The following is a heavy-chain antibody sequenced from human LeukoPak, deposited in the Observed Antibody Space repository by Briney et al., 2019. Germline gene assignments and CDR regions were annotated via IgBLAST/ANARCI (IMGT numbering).Heavy chain of an antibody. J-gene: IGHJ4*02. CDR1: GFTFSSYA. CDR2: ISSNGGST. D-gene: IGHD5-24*01. CDR3: DRGDSIEMATPGMVDY. V-gene: IGHV3-64D*06. Sequence: GGSLRLSCSASGFTFSSYAMHWVRQAPGKGLEYVSAISSNGGSTYYADSVKGRFTISRDNSKNTLYLQMSSLRAEDTAVYYCDRGDSIEMATPGMVDYWGQGTLVTVSS.